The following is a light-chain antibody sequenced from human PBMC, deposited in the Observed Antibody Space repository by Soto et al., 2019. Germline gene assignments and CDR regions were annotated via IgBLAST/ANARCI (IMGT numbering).Light chain of an antibody. V-gene: IGLV2-11*01. J-gene: IGLJ2*01. CDR3: ISYTTSTTLVV. CDR1: SSDVGGYDY. CDR2: DVS. Sequence: QSALTQPRSVSGSPGQSVTISCTGTSSDVGGYDYVSWYQQHPGKAPELMLYDVSKRPSGVPDRFSGSKSGNTASLTISGLQAEDEADYYCISYTTSTTLVVFGGGTKVTVL.